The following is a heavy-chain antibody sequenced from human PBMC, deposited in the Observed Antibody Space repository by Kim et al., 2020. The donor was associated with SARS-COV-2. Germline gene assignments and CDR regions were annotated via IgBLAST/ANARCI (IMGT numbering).Heavy chain of an antibody. Sequence: GGSLRLSCAASGFTFSSYGMHWVRQAPGKGLEWVAVISYDGSNKYYADSVKGRFTISRDNSKNTLYLQMNSLRAEDTAVYYCAKVMENYDSSGLYFDYWGQGTLVTVSS. J-gene: IGHJ4*02. V-gene: IGHV3-30*18. CDR2: ISYDGSNK. CDR1: GFTFSSYG. D-gene: IGHD3-22*01. CDR3: AKVMENYDSSGLYFDY.